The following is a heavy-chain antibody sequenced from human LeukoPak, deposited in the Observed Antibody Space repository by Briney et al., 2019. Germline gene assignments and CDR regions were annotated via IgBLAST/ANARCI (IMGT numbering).Heavy chain of an antibody. CDR3: AKDQTMTPN. CDR2: ISGGGGST. V-gene: IGHV3-23*01. Sequence: GGSLRLSCAASGFTFTSYSMNWVRQAPGKGLEWVSTISGGGGSTYYADSVKGRFTISRDNSKNTLYLQMNSLRAEDTAVYYCAKDQTMTPNWGQGTLVTVSS. D-gene: IGHD3-22*01. J-gene: IGHJ1*01. CDR1: GFTFTSYS.